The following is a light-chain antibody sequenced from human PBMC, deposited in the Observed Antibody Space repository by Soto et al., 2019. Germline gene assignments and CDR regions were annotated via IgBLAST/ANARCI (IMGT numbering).Light chain of an antibody. CDR3: QQYGSSPPT. Sequence: EIVLTQSPGTLSLSPGERTTLSCRASQSISRYLAWYQKKPGQGPRLLIYGASSRATGTPDRFSGSGSGTDFTLTINRLEPEDFALYYCQQYGSSPPTFGQGTKVDIK. CDR1: QSISRY. V-gene: IGKV3-20*01. J-gene: IGKJ1*01. CDR2: GAS.